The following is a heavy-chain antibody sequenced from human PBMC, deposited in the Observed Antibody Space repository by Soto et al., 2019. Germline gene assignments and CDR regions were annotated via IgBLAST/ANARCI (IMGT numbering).Heavy chain of an antibody. CDR3: VHHGGDPSYHDF. Sequence: QVQLQESGPGLVNPSGTLSLTCAVSGGSLSSSNWWSWVRQPPGKALEWLGEIFYSGSTKYNPSLNSRVTIAPGQSKNHLALRLSSVTAADTAVYYCVHHGGDPSYHDFRGQGILVTVSS. CDR1: GGSLSSSNW. CDR2: IFYSGST. V-gene: IGHV4-4*02. D-gene: IGHD4-17*01. J-gene: IGHJ4*01.